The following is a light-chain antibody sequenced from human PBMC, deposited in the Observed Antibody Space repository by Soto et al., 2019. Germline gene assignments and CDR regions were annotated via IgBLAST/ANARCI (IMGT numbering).Light chain of an antibody. CDR2: GAS. CDR3: QQHGSSPIT. Sequence: EIVLTQSPDTLSLSPGERATLSCRASQTVTSGYLAWHQQKPGQTPRLLVYGASSRATGIPDRFSGSGSGTDFTLTISRLEPEDFAVYYCQQHGSSPITFGQGTRLEIK. CDR1: QTVTSGY. V-gene: IGKV3-20*01. J-gene: IGKJ5*01.